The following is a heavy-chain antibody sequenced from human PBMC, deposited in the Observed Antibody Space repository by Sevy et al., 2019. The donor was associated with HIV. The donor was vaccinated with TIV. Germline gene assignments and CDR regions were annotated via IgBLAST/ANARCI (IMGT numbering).Heavy chain of an antibody. CDR1: GGSISSYY. V-gene: IGHV4-59*01. CDR2: ISYSGST. J-gene: IGHJ6*02. Sequence: SETLSLTCTVSGGSISSYYWSWIRQPPGKGLERIGYISYSGSTNDNPSLRSRVTISIDTSKNQFSLRLSSVSAADTAVYYCARGGGRTDWGMDVWSPGTTVTVSS. D-gene: IGHD1-1*01. CDR3: ARGGGRTDWGMDV.